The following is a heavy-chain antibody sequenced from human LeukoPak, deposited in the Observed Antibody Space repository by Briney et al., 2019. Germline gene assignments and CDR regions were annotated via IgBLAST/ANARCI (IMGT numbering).Heavy chain of an antibody. CDR2: ISIGGSTI. V-gene: IGHV3-11*01. Sequence: GGSLRLSCAASGFTFNDYYMGWIRQAPGKGLEWVSYISIGGSTIYYADSVKGRFTISRDNSKNTLYLQMNSLRAEDTAVYYCAKALIVVVISGVDYWGQGTLVTVSS. CDR3: AKALIVVVISGVDY. D-gene: IGHD3-22*01. CDR1: GFTFNDYY. J-gene: IGHJ4*02.